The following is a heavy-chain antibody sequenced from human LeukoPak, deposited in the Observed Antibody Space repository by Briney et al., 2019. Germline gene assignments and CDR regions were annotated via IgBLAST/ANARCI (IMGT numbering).Heavy chain of an antibody. D-gene: IGHD3-9*01. Sequence: GGSLRLSCAASGFTFSSYSFNWVRQAPGKGLEWVSGITPGGVTSYADSVKGRFTISRDNSENAVSLQMNSLRAEDTAVYFCTKGFEGGTPHWGQGTRVTVSS. CDR3: TKGFEGGTPH. CDR1: GFTFSSYS. J-gene: IGHJ4*02. V-gene: IGHV3-23*01. CDR2: ITPGGVT.